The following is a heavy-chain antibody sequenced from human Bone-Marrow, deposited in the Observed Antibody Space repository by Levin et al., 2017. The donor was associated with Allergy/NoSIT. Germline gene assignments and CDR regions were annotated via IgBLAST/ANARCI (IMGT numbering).Heavy chain of an antibody. Sequence: PSETLSLTCSVSSGSISSYYWSWIRQTPGQGLEWIGYIYYTGSTNYNPSLKSRATISLDTSKNQFAPKLDSVTAAETAVYYCAGGMYDSGTDYYAFWFDPWGQGAQVTVAP. CDR1: SGSISSYY. CDR2: IYYTGST. J-gene: IGHJ5*02. CDR3: AGGMYDSGTDYYAFWFDP. V-gene: IGHV4-59*08. D-gene: IGHD3-3*01.